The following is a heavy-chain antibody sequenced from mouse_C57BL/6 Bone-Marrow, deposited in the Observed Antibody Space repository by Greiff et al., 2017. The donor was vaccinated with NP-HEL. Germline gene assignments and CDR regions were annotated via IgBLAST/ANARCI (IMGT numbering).Heavy chain of an antibody. CDR3: AIYYYGSSYY. J-gene: IGHJ2*01. Sequence: EVQLVESGGDLVKPGGSLKLSCAASVFTFSSYGMSWVRQTPDKRLEWVATISSGGSYTYYPDSVKGRFTISRDNAKNTLYLQMSSLKSEDTAMYYCAIYYYGSSYYWGQGTTLTVSS. V-gene: IGHV5-6*01. CDR1: VFTFSSYG. CDR2: ISSGGSYT. D-gene: IGHD1-1*01.